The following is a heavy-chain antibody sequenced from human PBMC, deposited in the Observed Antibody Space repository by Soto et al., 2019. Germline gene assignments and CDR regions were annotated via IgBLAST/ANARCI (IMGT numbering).Heavy chain of an antibody. CDR2: VYYSRTT. V-gene: IGHV4-61*01. J-gene: IGHJ4*02. CDR3: ARTTAVPNTLRSRYFFDY. Sequence: SGTPSPTCSFSGGSVSNKTYFWSWVRQPPGKRLEWIGYVYYSRTTNYNPSLKSRVTISVDLSKNQFSLRLSSVTTADTALYYCARTTAVPNTLRSRYFFDYWGQGTLVTVSS. CDR1: GGSVSNKTYF. D-gene: IGHD4-17*01.